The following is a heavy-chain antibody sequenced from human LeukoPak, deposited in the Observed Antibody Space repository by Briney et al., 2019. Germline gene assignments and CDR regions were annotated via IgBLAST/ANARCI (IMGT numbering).Heavy chain of an antibody. V-gene: IGHV3-23*01. D-gene: IGHD3-10*01. CDR1: GFTFSSYA. CDR2: ISGSGGST. J-gene: IGHJ4*02. Sequence: GGSLRLSCAASGFTFSSYAMSWVGPAPGKGREWVSAISGSGGSTYYADSVKGRFTIFRDNSKNTLYLQMNSLRAEDTAVYYCAKDHAMVRGVIGYFDYWGQGTLVTVSS. CDR3: AKDHAMVRGVIGYFDY.